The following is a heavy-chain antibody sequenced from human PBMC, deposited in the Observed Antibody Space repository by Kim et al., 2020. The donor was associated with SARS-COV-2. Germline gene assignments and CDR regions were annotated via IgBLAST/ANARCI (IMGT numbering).Heavy chain of an antibody. V-gene: IGHV4-59*01. CDR3: ARGELLLIHPNNGYHMDA. CDR1: GGSFSSYY. D-gene: IGHD3-10*01. J-gene: IGHJ6*03. Sequence: SETLSLTCTVSGGSFSSYYWSWIRQPPGKGLEWIWYIYYSGSTNYNPSLKSRITISVNTSKNQFSLKLNSVTAVSTAVYYCARGELLLIHPNNGYHMDA. CDR2: IYYSGST.